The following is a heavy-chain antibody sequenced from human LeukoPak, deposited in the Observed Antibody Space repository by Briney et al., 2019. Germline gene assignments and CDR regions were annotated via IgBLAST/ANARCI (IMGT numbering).Heavy chain of an antibody. J-gene: IGHJ4*02. V-gene: IGHV3-7*01. CDR3: ARERGGIVLMVYGFDN. CDR1: GFTFSTYW. D-gene: IGHD2-8*01. Sequence: PGGSLRLSCAASGFTFSTYWMSWVRQSPGKGLEWVANLKQDGSEKYYVDSVKGRFTISRDNAKNSLYLQMNSLRAEDTAVYYCARERGGIVLMVYGFDNWGQGTLVTVSS. CDR2: LKQDGSEK.